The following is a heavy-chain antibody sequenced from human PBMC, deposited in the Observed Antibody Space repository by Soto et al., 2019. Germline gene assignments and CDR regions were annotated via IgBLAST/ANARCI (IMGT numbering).Heavy chain of an antibody. CDR2: ISSSSSYI. CDR1: GFTFSSYS. CDR3: ARALGDPSTFDI. Sequence: GGSLRLSCAASGFTFSSYSMDWVRQAPGKGLEWVSSISSSSSYIYYADSVKGRFTISRDNAKNSLYLQMNSLRAEDTAVYYCARALGDPSTFDIWGQGTMVTVSS. V-gene: IGHV3-21*01. J-gene: IGHJ3*02. D-gene: IGHD3-10*01.